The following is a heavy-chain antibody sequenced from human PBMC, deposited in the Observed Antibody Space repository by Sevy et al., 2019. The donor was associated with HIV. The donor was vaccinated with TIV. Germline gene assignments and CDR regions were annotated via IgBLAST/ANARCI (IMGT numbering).Heavy chain of an antibody. J-gene: IGHJ4*02. CDR3: ARQPQARGYSYGSHTEYYFDY. V-gene: IGHV3-30*04. CDR2: ISYDGSNK. D-gene: IGHD5-18*01. Sequence: GGSLRLSCAASGFTFSSYAMHWVRQAPGKGLEWVAVISYDGSNKYYADSVKGRFTISRDNSKNTMYLQMNSLRAEDTAVYYCARQPQARGYSYGSHTEYYFDYWGQGTLVTVSS. CDR1: GFTFSSYA.